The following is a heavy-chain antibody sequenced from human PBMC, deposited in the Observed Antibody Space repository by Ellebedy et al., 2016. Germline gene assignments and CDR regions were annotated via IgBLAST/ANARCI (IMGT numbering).Heavy chain of an antibody. CDR1: GFTFDDYA. CDR3: AKASSGYSYGFSAFDI. Sequence: GGSLRLSCAASGFTFDDYAMHWVRQAPGKGLEWVSGISWNSGSIGYADSVEGRFTISRDNAKNSLYLQMNSLRAEGTALYYCAKASSGYSYGFSAFDIWGQGTMVTVSS. D-gene: IGHD5-18*01. CDR2: ISWNSGSI. J-gene: IGHJ3*02. V-gene: IGHV3-9*01.